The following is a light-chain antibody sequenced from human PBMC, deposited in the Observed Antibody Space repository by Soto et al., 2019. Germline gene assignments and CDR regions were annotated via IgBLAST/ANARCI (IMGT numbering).Light chain of an antibody. J-gene: IGKJ5*01. Sequence: ETVLTQSPAPLSLSPGEKATLSIRASQSVSGYLAWYQQKPGQPPRLIIYDASKRATGIPARFSGSGSGTDFNLTISSLEAEDFAVYYCHQRSNWLDTVGQGTRLEIK. CDR2: DAS. V-gene: IGKV3-11*01. CDR3: HQRSNWLDT. CDR1: QSVSGY.